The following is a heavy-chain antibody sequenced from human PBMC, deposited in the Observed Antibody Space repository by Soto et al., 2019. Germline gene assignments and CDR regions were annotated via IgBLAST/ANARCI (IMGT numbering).Heavy chain of an antibody. CDR2: MDPNSGST. J-gene: IGHJ4*02. Sequence: GASVKVSCKASGYTFTSYDINWVRQAPGQGLEWLGWMDPNSGSTGYAQNFQGRVTMTRNISINTAHMELSSLRSEDTAVYYCARDGDYYDSSGYYSHYFDYWGQGTLVTVSS. V-gene: IGHV1-8*01. D-gene: IGHD3-22*01. CDR1: GYTFTSYD. CDR3: ARDGDYYDSSGYYSHYFDY.